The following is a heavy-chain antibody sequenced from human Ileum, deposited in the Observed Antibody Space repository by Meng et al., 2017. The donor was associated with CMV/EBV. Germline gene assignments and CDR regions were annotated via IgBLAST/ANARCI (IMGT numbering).Heavy chain of an antibody. CDR3: ARGHCGADCYSPTYYYFDY. J-gene: IGHJ4*02. D-gene: IGHD2-21*02. Sequence: WVWLGPATGLEWVSTITSRSINSCSDDSERCRFTISRDNAKTSMYLEMNNLRAEDTAVYYCARGHCGADCYSPTYYYFDYWGQGTLVTVSS. CDR2: ITSRSINS. V-gene: IGHV3-21*01.